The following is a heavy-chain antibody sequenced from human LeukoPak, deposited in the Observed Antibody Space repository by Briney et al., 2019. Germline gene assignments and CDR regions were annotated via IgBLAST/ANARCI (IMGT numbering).Heavy chain of an antibody. CDR3: ARWEYSSSSAFDY. V-gene: IGHV1-18*04. J-gene: IGHJ4*02. CDR1: GYSFTGYY. Sequence: ASVKVSCKTSGYSFTGYYLHWVRQAPGQGLEWMGWISAYNGNTNYAQKLQGRVTMTTDTSTSTAYMELRSLRSDDTAVYYCARWEYSSSSAFDYWGQGTLVTVSS. CDR2: ISAYNGNT. D-gene: IGHD6-6*01.